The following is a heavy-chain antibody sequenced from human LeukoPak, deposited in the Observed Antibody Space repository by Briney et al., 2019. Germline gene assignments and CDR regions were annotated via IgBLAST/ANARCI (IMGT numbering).Heavy chain of an antibody. D-gene: IGHD2-8*01. CDR3: AKGDGVYCTNGVCYPDY. CDR1: GFNFDDYA. CDR2: ISWNSGSI. Sequence: GRSLRLSCAVSGFNFDDYAMHWVRQAPGKGLEWVSGISWNSGSIGYADSVKGRFTISRENAKNSLYLQMNSLRAEDTALYYCAKGDGVYCTNGVCYPDYWGQGTLVTVSS. J-gene: IGHJ4*02. V-gene: IGHV3-9*01.